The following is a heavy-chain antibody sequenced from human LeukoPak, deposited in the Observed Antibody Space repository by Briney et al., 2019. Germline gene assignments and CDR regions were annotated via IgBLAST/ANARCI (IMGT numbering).Heavy chain of an antibody. CDR2: ISGSGGST. CDR3: AKAPRWFGELAE. CDR1: GFTFSSYA. V-gene: IGHV3-23*01. Sequence: GGSLRLSCAASGFTFSSYAMSWVRQAPGKGLEGGTAISGSGGSTYYADSVKGRFTISRDNSKNTLYLQMNSLRAEDTAVYYCAKAPRWFGELAEWGQGTLVTVSS. D-gene: IGHD3-10*01. J-gene: IGHJ4*02.